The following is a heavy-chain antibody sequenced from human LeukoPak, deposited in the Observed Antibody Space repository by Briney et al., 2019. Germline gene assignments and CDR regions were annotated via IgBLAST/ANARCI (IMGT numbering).Heavy chain of an antibody. CDR3: AKESRDTIFPQYYFDY. V-gene: IGHV3-23*01. J-gene: IGHJ4*02. CDR2: ISGSGGST. CDR1: GFTFSSYA. Sequence: GGSLRLSCAASGFTFSSYAMSWVRQAPGKGLEWVSAISGSGGSTYYADSVKGRFTISRDNSKNTLYLQMNSLRAEDTAVYYCAKESRDTIFPQYYFDYWGQGTLVTVSS. D-gene: IGHD3-9*01.